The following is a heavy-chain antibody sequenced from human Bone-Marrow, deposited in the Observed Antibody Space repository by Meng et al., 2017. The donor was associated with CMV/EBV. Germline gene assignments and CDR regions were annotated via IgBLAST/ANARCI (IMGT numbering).Heavy chain of an antibody. CDR1: GFTFSSYW. D-gene: IGHD2-2*01. Sequence: GGSLRLSCAASGFTFSSYWMHWVRQAPGKGLVWVSRINSDGSSTSYADSVKGRFTISRDNAKNTLYLQMNSLRAEDTAVYYCARASAGYCSSTSCLNAFDIWGQGTRVTVSS. CDR2: INSDGSST. J-gene: IGHJ3*02. V-gene: IGHV3-74*01. CDR3: ARASAGYCSSTSCLNAFDI.